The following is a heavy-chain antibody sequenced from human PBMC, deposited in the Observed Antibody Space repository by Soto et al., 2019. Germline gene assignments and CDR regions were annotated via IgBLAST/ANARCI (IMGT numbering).Heavy chain of an antibody. CDR3: VVAAQPYYFDH. CDR2: ISAYNGNP. D-gene: IGHD2-15*01. CDR1: GYTFTSYG. Sequence: QVQLVQSGAEVKKPGASVKVSCKASGYTFTSYGISWVRQAPGQGLEGMGWISAYNGNPNYAQKHQGRVTMTTDTATSTAYMELRSLRSEDTAVYCGVVAAQPYYFDHWGRGTQVTVSS. V-gene: IGHV1-18*01. J-gene: IGHJ4*02.